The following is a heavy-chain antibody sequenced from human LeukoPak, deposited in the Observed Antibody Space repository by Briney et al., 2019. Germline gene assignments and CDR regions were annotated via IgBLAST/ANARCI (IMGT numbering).Heavy chain of an antibody. V-gene: IGHV1-46*01. CDR3: ARDSSYGSGSYFLNLVAFDY. J-gene: IGHJ4*02. D-gene: IGHD3-10*01. CDR2: INPIGGST. CDR1: GDTFTSYY. Sequence: ASVKVSCKASGDTFTSYYMHWVRQAPGQRLEWMGIINPIGGSTSYAQKFQGRVTMTRDMSTSTVYMELSRLRSDDTAVYYCARDSSYGSGSYFLNLVAFDYWGQGTLVTVSS.